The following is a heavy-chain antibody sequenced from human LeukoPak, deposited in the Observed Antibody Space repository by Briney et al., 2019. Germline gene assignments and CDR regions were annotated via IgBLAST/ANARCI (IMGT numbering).Heavy chain of an antibody. D-gene: IGHD6-19*01. V-gene: IGHV3-23*01. CDR1: GFTFSGYA. J-gene: IGHJ4*02. CDR2: ISGSGGGT. CDR3: AKTTTGYSSGRYPGWPIDY. Sequence: GGSLRLSCATSGFTFSGYAVSWVRQAPGKGLEWVSAISGSGGGTYYADSVKGRFTISRDNSKNTLYLQMNSLSTEDTAVYYCAKTTTGYSSGRYPGWPIDYWGQGTLVTVSS.